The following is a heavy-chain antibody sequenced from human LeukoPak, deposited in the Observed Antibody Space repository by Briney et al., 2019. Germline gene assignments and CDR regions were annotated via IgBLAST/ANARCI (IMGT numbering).Heavy chain of an antibody. V-gene: IGHV4-39*01. CDR1: GGSISSSSYY. CDR2: IYYSGST. CDR3: VSGEGYYDSSGYYWNDAFDI. D-gene: IGHD3-22*01. Sequence: SETLSLTCTVSGGSISSSSYYWGWIRQPPGKGLEWIGSIYYSGSTYYNPSLTSRVTISVDTSKNQFSLKLSSVTAADTAVYYCVSGEGYYDSSGYYWNDAFDIWGQGTMVTVSS. J-gene: IGHJ3*02.